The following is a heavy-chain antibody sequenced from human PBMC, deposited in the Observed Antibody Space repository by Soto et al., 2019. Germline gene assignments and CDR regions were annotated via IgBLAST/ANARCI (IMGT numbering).Heavy chain of an antibody. V-gene: IGHV1-18*01. Sequence: ASVKVSCKASGYTFTSYGISWVRQAPGQGLEWMGWISAYNGNTNYAQKLQGRVTMTTDTSTSTAYMELRSLRSDDTAVYYCARSFYYYGSGSYDRWFDPWGQGTLVTVSS. J-gene: IGHJ5*02. CDR3: ARSFYYYGSGSYDRWFDP. CDR1: GYTFTSYG. CDR2: ISAYNGNT. D-gene: IGHD3-10*01.